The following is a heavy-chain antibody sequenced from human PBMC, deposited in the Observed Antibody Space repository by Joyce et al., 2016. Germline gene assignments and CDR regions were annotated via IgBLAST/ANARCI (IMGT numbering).Heavy chain of an antibody. Sequence: QVQLVQSGAEVKKPGASVQVSCKASGYTFTGYYMHWVRQAPGQGLEWMGRINPNSGGRNYAQKFQGRVTMTRDTSISTAYMELSRLRSDDTAVYYCARGYSSSSDGYYYYYYYMDVWGKGTTVTVSS. D-gene: IGHD6-6*01. CDR1: GYTFTGYY. J-gene: IGHJ6*03. V-gene: IGHV1-2*06. CDR3: ARGYSSSSDGYYYYYYYMDV. CDR2: INPNSGGR.